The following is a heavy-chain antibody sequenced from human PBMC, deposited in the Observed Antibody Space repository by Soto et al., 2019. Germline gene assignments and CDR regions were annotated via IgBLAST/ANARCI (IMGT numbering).Heavy chain of an antibody. J-gene: IGHJ5*02. V-gene: IGHV2-5*02. Sequence: QITLKESGPPLVKPTQTLTLTCTFSGFSLTTRGVGVGWIRQPPGKDLACLALIYWDDDKRYSPSLQSRLSITKDTSKNQVVLTMTNVDPVDTATYYCAHIPNYYQYDWFDPWGQGTLVSVSS. CDR2: IYWDDDK. CDR1: GFSLTTRGVG. CDR3: AHIPNYYQYDWFDP. D-gene: IGHD3-16*01.